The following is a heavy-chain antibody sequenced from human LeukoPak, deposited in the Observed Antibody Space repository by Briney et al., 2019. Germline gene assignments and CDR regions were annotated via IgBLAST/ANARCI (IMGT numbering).Heavy chain of an antibody. J-gene: IGHJ3*02. CDR3: AAADYYDSSGYYPYAFHI. Sequence: SVKVSFKASGFTFTRSAMQWVRQARGQRLEWIGWIVVGSGNTDYAQTFQERVTITRDMSTSTAYMELSSLRSEDTAVYYCAAADYYDSSGYYPYAFHIWGQGTMVTVSS. V-gene: IGHV1-58*02. D-gene: IGHD3-22*01. CDR2: IVVGSGNT. CDR1: GFTFTRSA.